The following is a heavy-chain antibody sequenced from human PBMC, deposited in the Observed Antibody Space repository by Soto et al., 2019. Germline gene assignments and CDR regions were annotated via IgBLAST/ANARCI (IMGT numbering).Heavy chain of an antibody. Sequence: ASVKVSCKASGYPFTSYGISWVRQAPGQGLEWVAWVSAYNGKRDTAQKFQGRVTMTLDTSTDTAHMELGDLTSADTAVYYCARGRIVASIHDAFEFWGQGTKVTVSS. CDR1: GYPFTSYG. V-gene: IGHV1-18*01. CDR3: ARGRIVASIHDAFEF. D-gene: IGHD5-12*01. J-gene: IGHJ3*01. CDR2: VSAYNGKR.